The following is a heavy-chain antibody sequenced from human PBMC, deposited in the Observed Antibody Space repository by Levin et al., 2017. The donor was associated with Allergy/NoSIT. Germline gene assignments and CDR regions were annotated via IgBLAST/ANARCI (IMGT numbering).Heavy chain of an antibody. J-gene: IGHJ4*02. D-gene: IGHD2-21*02. Sequence: KAGGSLRLSCAVSGASMSTSNWWAWVRQSPGKGLEWIGEIHPSGNTNYNPSLKSRVTVSVDMSKNQFSLKLTSLTAADTAVYYCAREGADYYFAYWGQGALVTVSS. CDR3: AREGADYYFAY. V-gene: IGHV4-4*02. CDR2: IHPSGNT. CDR1: GASMSTSNW.